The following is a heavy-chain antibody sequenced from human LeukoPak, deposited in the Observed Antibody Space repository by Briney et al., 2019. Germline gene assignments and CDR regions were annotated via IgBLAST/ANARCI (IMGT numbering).Heavy chain of an antibody. V-gene: IGHV4-34*01. CDR2: INHSGST. Sequence: SETLSLTCAVCGGSFSGYYWSWIRQPPGKGLEWIGEINHSGSTNYNPSLKSRVTISVDTSKNQFSLKLSSVIAADTAVYYCAREGSYYDYFDYWGQGTLVTVSS. CDR3: AREGSYYDYFDY. CDR1: GGSFSGYY. D-gene: IGHD1-26*01. J-gene: IGHJ4*02.